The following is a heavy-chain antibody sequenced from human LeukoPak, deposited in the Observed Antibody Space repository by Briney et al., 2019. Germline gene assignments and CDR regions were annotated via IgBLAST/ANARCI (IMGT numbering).Heavy chain of an antibody. CDR2: IYYSGST. J-gene: IGHJ5*02. V-gene: IGHV4-39*07. D-gene: IGHD7-27*01. CDR3: ARSIPGDRAFDP. CDR1: GGSISSSSYY. Sequence: SETLSLTCTVSGGSISSSSYYWGWIRQPPGKGREWIGSIYYSGSTYYTPSLKSRVTISVDTSKNQFSLKLSSVTAADTAVYYCARSIPGDRAFDPWGQGTLVTVSS.